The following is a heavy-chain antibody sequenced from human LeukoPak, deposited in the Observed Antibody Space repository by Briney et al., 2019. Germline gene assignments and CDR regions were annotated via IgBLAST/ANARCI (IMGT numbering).Heavy chain of an antibody. J-gene: IGHJ3*02. CDR1: GFTVSSNY. CDR3: ARAINRNRSMVRGPKGAFDI. CDR2: IYSGGST. V-gene: IGHV3-53*01. Sequence: GGSLRLSCAASGFTVSSNYMSWVRQAPGKGLEWVSVIYSGGSTYYADSVKGRFTISRDNSKNTLYLQMNSLRAEDTAVYYCARAINRNRSMVRGPKGAFDIWGQGTMVTVSS. D-gene: IGHD3-10*01.